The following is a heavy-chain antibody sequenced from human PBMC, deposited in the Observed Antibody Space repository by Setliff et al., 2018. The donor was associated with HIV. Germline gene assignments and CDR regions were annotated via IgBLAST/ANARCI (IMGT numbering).Heavy chain of an antibody. CDR3: ARGYGHIVEVIASDAFDI. CDR1: GYSISRGYY. CDR2: IYHSGST. Sequence: PSETLSLTCAVSGYSISRGYYWGWIRQPPGKGLEWIGNIYHSGSTFYNPSLKSRVTTSVDTSKNRSSLKLRSVTAADTAVYYCARGYGHIVEVIASDAFDIWGQGIMVTVSS. D-gene: IGHD2-21*01. V-gene: IGHV4-38-2*01. J-gene: IGHJ3*02.